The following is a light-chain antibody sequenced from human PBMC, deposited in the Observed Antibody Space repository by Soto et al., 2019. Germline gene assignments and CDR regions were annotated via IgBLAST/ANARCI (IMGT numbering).Light chain of an antibody. CDR2: WAS. CDR1: QSVLYSSNNKNY. V-gene: IGKV4-1*01. CDR3: QQYYSTPIT. J-gene: IGKJ5*01. Sequence: VTCKSSQSVLYSSNNKNYLAWYQQKPGQPPKLLIYWASTRESGVPDRFSGSGSGTDFTLTISSLQAEDVAVYYCQQYYSTPITFGQGTRLEI.